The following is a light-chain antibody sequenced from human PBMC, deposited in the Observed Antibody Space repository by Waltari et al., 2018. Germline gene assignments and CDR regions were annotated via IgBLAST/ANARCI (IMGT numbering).Light chain of an antibody. Sequence: SYELTQPPSVSVSPGQTARITCSGDALPKQYTYWYQQKPGQAPVVVIYKDSERPSRIPARFSGSSSGTTVTLIISGGQAENEADYYCQSADSSGTHLYVVFGGGTKLTVL. V-gene: IGLV3-25*03. J-gene: IGLJ2*01. CDR2: KDS. CDR1: ALPKQY. CDR3: QSADSSGTHLYVV.